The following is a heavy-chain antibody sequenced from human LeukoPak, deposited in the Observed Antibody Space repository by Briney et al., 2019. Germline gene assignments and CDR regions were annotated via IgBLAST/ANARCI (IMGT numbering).Heavy chain of an antibody. CDR2: IHTSGTT. Sequence: SETLSLTCAVSGGSITGHYWSWIRQPAEKRVEWIGRIHTSGTTSYNPSLKSRVTMSVDTSKNQFSLKLSSVTAANTAIYYCARGGVVVAAATFDHWGPGTLVTVSS. V-gene: IGHV4-4*07. CDR3: ARGGVVVAAATFDH. J-gene: IGHJ4*02. D-gene: IGHD2-15*01. CDR1: GGSITGHY.